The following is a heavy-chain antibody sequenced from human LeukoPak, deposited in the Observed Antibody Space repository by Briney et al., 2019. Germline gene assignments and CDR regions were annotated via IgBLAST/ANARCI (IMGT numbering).Heavy chain of an antibody. D-gene: IGHD5-18*01. CDR2: FDVIDAKT. CDR3: AAGRPYSLLDY. J-gene: IGHJ4*02. V-gene: IGHV1-24*01. CDR1: GSSLTELS. Sequence: GASVKVSCTVSGSSLTELSLYWVRQAPGKGLECMGGFDVIDAKTFYAQKFQDRVTMTEDSSTDTAYMELSSLRSDDTAFYYCAAGRPYSLLDYWGQGTLLTVSS.